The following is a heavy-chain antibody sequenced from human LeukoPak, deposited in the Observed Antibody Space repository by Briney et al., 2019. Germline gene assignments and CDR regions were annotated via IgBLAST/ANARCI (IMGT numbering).Heavy chain of an antibody. J-gene: IGHJ4*02. D-gene: IGHD7-27*01. CDR1: GFTFSSYW. CDR3: ASGYELGIHY. CDR2: INTDGSST. V-gene: IGHV3-74*01. Sequence: GGSLRLSCAASGFTFSSYWMHWVRQAPGKGLVWVSRINTDGSSTSYADSVKGRFTISRDNARNTLYLQMNSLRAEDTAVYYCASGYELGIHYWGQGTLVTVSS.